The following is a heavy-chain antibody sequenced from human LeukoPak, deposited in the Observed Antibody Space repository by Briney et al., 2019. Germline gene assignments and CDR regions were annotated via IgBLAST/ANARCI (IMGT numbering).Heavy chain of an antibody. CDR2: IIPILGMA. CDR1: GGTFSNYT. J-gene: IGHJ6*02. V-gene: IGHV1-69*02. CDR3: ARVGVDSSGYYRPNYYYYYGMDV. D-gene: IGHD3-22*01. Sequence: SVKVSCKASGGTFSNYTISWVRQAPGQGLEWMGRIIPILGMANYAQKFQGRVTITADKSTSTAYMELSSLRSEDTAVYYCARVGVDSSGYYRPNYYYYYGMDVWGQGTTVTVSS.